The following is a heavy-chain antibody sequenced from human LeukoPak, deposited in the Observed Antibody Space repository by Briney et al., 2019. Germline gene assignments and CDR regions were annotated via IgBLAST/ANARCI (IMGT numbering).Heavy chain of an antibody. CDR3: ARRYIAVPVVDY. CDR2: TGGNT. J-gene: IGHJ4*02. D-gene: IGHD6-19*01. Sequence: GGSLRLSCAASGFTVDSNYLSWVRQAPGKGLEWVSNTGGNTYYAASVKGRFTISRDFSKNTVFLHMNSLRAEDTAMYYCARRYIAVPVVDYWGQGTLVTVSS. V-gene: IGHV3-53*01. CDR1: GFTVDSNY.